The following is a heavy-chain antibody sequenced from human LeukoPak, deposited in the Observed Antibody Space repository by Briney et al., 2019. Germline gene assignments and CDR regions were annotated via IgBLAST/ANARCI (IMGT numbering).Heavy chain of an antibody. V-gene: IGHV3-33*01. CDR1: GFTFSSYG. Sequence: GGSLRLSCAASGFTFSSYGMHWVRQAPGKGLEWVAVIWYDGSNKYYTDSVKGRFTISRDNSKNTLYLQMNSLRAEDTAVYYCARDRISSTSCQDYWGQGTLVTVPS. CDR3: ARDRISSTSCQDY. D-gene: IGHD2-2*01. CDR2: IWYDGSNK. J-gene: IGHJ4*02.